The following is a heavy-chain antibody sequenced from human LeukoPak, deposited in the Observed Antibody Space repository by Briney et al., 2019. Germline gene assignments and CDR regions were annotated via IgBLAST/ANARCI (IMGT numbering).Heavy chain of an antibody. CDR1: GYTFTSYD. D-gene: IGHD6-19*01. J-gene: IGHJ6*03. V-gene: IGHV1-8*01. CDR3: AREGIAVAGTEDYYYYYMDV. Sequence: GASVKVSCKASGYTFTSYDINWVRQATGQGLEWMGWMNPNSGNTGYAQKFQGRVTMTRNTSISTAYMELSSLRSEDTAVYHCAREGIAVAGTEDYYYYYMDVWGKGTTVTVSS. CDR2: MNPNSGNT.